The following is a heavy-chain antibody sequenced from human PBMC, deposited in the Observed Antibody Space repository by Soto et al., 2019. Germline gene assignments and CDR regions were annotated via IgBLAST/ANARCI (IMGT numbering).Heavy chain of an antibody. CDR3: ARGSGIAAAGQFDY. J-gene: IGHJ4*02. CDR2: IIPIFGTA. CDR1: XGTFSSYA. Sequence: QVQLVQSGAEVKKPGSSVKVXXXXXXGTFSSYAISWVRXAPGQGLEWMGGIIPIFGTANYAQKFQGGVTITADESTSTAYMELSSLRSEDTAVYYCARGSGIAAAGQFDYWGQGTLVTVSS. D-gene: IGHD6-13*01. V-gene: IGHV1-69*01.